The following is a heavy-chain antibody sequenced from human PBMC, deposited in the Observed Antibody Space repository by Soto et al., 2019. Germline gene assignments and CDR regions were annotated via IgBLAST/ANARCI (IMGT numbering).Heavy chain of an antibody. CDR1: GFTFSSYA. CDR2: ISGSGGST. CDR3: AKKAPKSIYCTNGVCYHPDSVNRGYDFGY. D-gene: IGHD2-8*01. J-gene: IGHJ4*02. Sequence: EVQLLESGGGLVQPGGSLRLSCAASGFTFSSYAMSWVRQAPGKGLEWVSAISGSGGSTYYADSVKGRFTISRDNSKNTLYLQMINRRAVETAVYYGAKKAPKSIYCTNGVCYHPDSVNRGYDFGYWGQGTLVTVSS. V-gene: IGHV3-23*01.